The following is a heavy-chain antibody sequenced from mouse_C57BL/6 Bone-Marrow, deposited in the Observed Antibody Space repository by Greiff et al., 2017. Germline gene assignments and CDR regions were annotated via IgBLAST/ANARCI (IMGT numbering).Heavy chain of an antibody. J-gene: IGHJ1*03. V-gene: IGHV1-15*01. D-gene: IGHD1-1*01. CDR1: GYKFTDYE. CDR3: TRDYYGSSYPHWYFDV. Sequence: QVQLQQSGAELVRPGASVTLSCKASGYKFTDYEMHWVKQTPVHGLEWIGAIDPETGGTAYNQKFKGKAILTADKSSSTAYMELRSLTSEDSAVYYGTRDYYGSSYPHWYFDVWGTGTTVTVAS. CDR2: IDPETGGT.